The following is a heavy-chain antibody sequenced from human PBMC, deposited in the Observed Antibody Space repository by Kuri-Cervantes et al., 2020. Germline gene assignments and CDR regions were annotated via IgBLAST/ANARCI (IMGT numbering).Heavy chain of an antibody. Sequence: GESLKISCAASGFTFSSHAMSWVRHTPGRGLDWVSTITGSDGRAYYTDSVKGRFAISRDNSKNTLYLQMNSLRAEDTAVYYCAKDYDSSGYTYPDYWGQGTLVTVSS. CDR2: ITGSDGRA. V-gene: IGHV3-23*01. CDR1: GFTFSSHA. D-gene: IGHD3-22*01. J-gene: IGHJ4*02. CDR3: AKDYDSSGYTYPDY.